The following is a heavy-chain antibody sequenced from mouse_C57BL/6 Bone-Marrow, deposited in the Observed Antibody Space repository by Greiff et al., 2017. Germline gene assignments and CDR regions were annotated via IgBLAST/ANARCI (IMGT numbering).Heavy chain of an antibody. Sequence: VQLQQSGPELVKPGASVKLSCKASGYTFTSYDINWVKQRPGQGLEWIGWIYPRDGSTKYNEKFKGKATLTVDTSSSTAYMELHSLTSEDSAVYFCARQVYYGSSYGYWYFDVWGTGTTVTVSS. D-gene: IGHD1-1*01. J-gene: IGHJ1*03. CDR1: GYTFTSYD. CDR3: ARQVYYGSSYGYWYFDV. CDR2: IYPRDGST. V-gene: IGHV1-85*01.